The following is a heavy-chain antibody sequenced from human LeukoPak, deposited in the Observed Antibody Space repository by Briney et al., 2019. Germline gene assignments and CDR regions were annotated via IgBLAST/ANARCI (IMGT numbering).Heavy chain of an antibody. Sequence: ASVKVSCKASGGTFSSYAISWVRQAPGQGLEWMGWISADNGNTEYAQEFQGRVTMTTDTSTSTVYVELRSLRSDDTAVYYCARRFGSSLDHWGQGTLVTVSS. CDR2: ISADNGNT. CDR1: GGTFSSYA. V-gene: IGHV1-18*01. D-gene: IGHD3-10*01. J-gene: IGHJ4*02. CDR3: ARRFGSSLDH.